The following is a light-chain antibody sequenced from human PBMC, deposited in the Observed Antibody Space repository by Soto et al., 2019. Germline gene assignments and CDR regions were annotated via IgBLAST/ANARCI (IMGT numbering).Light chain of an antibody. CDR1: SSNIGSNY. CDR2: GNT. V-gene: IGLV1-47*02. CDR3: QSYDDSLSVHYV. J-gene: IGLJ1*01. Sequence: QSVLTQPPSASGTPGQRVTISCSGSSSNIGSNYVYWYQQLPGTAPKLLIHGNTDRPSGVPDRFSGSKSGTSASLAITWLQADDEADYYCQSYDDSLSVHYVFGTGTKVTVL.